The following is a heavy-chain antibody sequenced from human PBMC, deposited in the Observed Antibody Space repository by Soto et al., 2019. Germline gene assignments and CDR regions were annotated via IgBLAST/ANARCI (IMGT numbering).Heavy chain of an antibody. CDR3: ATERWENAFDI. CDR1: GYTFTSYD. D-gene: IGHD1-26*01. V-gene: IGHV1-8*01. CDR2: MNPNSGNT. Sequence: QVQLVQSGAEVKKPGASVTVSCKASGYTFTSYDINWVRQATGQGLEWMGWMNPNSGNTFYAQKFQGRVTMTRNTSISTAYMVLSSLRCEDTAVYYCATERWENAFDIWGQGTMVTVSS. J-gene: IGHJ3*02.